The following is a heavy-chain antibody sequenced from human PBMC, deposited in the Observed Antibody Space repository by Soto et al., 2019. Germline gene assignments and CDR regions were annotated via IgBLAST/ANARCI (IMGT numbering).Heavy chain of an antibody. Sequence: QVQPVQSGAEVKKPGASVKVSCKASGYTFTSYDINWVRQATGQGLEWMGWMNPNSGNTGYAQKFQGRVTMTRNTSIITAYMELSSLRSEDTAVYYCARPRSGSYYYGMDVWGQGTAVTVSS. V-gene: IGHV1-8*01. J-gene: IGHJ6*02. CDR1: GYTFTSYD. D-gene: IGHD3-3*01. CDR3: ARPRSGSYYYGMDV. CDR2: MNPNSGNT.